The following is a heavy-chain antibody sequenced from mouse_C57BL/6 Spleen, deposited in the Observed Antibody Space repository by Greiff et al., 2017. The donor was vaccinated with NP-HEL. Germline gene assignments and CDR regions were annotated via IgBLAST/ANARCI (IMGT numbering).Heavy chain of an antibody. Sequence: VQLQQPGAELVMPGASVKLSCKASGYTFTSYWIHWVKQRPGQGLEWIGEIDPSDSYTNYNQKFKGKSTLTVDKSSSTAYMQLSSLTSEDSAVYYCARYGYYYAMDYWGQGTSVTVSS. CDR2: IDPSDSYT. CDR3: ARYGYYYAMDY. J-gene: IGHJ4*01. CDR1: GYTFTSYW. V-gene: IGHV1-69*01. D-gene: IGHD1-1*01.